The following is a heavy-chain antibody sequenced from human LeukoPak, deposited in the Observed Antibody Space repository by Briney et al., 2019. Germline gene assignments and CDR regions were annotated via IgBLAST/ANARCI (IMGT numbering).Heavy chain of an antibody. CDR1: GFPVHTNY. CDR3: ARRNDPYGLDV. V-gene: IGHV3-53*01. Sequence: PGGSLRLSCAAPGFPVHTNYKRRVPQAPGKGLEWGSIIYGGGSTYYADSVKGRFTISRDISKNTLYLQMNSLRAEDTAVYYCARRNDPYGLDVWGPGTTVTVSS. J-gene: IGHJ6*02. CDR2: IYGGGST. D-gene: IGHD1-1*01.